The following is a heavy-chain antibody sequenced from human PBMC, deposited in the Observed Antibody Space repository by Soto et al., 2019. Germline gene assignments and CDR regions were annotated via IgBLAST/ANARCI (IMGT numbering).Heavy chain of an antibody. D-gene: IGHD3-16*01. Sequence: EVQVVETGGGLIQPGGSLRLSCAVSGFTVSSNYMSWVRQPPGKGPEWVSDIYSGGSTYYADSVKGRFTISRDKSKNTRYLQKDRLRAEDPAGYYCARVRDGHNPKGVDLGGQGTLVTVSS. CDR1: GFTVSSNY. CDR3: ARVRDGHNPKGVDL. J-gene: IGHJ5*02. CDR2: IYSGGST. V-gene: IGHV3-53*02.